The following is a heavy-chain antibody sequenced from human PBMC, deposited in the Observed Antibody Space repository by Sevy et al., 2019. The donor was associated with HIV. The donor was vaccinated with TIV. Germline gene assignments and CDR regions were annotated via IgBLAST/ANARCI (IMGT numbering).Heavy chain of an antibody. J-gene: IGHJ6*02. CDR3: AKADYRGYYCDGMDL. CDR1: GFTFSSYG. V-gene: IGHV3-30*18. Sequence: GGSLRLSCAASGFTFSSYGMHWVRQAPGKGLEWVAVISYAGSNKYYADSVKGRFTISRDNSKNTLYLQMNSLRAEDTAVYYCAKADYRGYYCDGMDLWGQGTTVTVSS. D-gene: IGHD3-10*01. CDR2: ISYAGSNK.